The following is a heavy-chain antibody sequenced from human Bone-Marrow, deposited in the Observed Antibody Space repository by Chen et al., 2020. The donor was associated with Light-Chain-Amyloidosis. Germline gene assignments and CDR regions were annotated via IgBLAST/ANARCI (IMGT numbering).Heavy chain of an antibody. J-gene: IGHJ6*03. Sequence: EAQLVESGGGLVQPGRSLRLSCAASGFTFDDFAMHWVRQAPGKGLGWGSGISWNSGIMGYAESVRGRFNISRDNAKNSLDLQMNSLRPEDTALYYCVKSFAPHWYYMDVWGKGTSVTVSS. V-gene: IGHV3-9*01. D-gene: IGHD1-1*01. CDR1: GFTFDDFA. CDR2: ISWNSGIM. CDR3: VKSFAPHWYYMDV.